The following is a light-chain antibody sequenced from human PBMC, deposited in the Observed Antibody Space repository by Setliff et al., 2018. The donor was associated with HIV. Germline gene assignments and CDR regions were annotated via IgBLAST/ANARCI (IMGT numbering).Light chain of an antibody. CDR2: YDS. CDR1: NIGSKS. V-gene: IGLV3-21*01. J-gene: IGLJ1*01. CDR3: QVWDSSSDHPYV. Sequence: SYALAQPPSVSVAPGKTARITCGGNNIGSKSVHWYQQKPGQAPVVVIYYDSDRPSGNPERFSGSNSGNTATLTISRVEAGDEADYYCQVWDSSSDHPYVFGTGTKVTVL.